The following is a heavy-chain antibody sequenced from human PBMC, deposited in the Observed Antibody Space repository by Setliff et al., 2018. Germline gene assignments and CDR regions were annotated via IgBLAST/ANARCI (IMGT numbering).Heavy chain of an antibody. V-gene: IGHV1-46*01. CDR2: INPDGGSA. CDR1: GYSLTRYY. CDR3: ARGGMAAANRKGVFEY. Sequence: GASVKVSCKASGYSLTRYYMHWVRQAPGQGLEWMGIINPDGGSASYAEKFQGRVTMTRDTSTSTFYMEVNILRSDDTAVYYCARGGMAAANRKGVFEYWGQGTLVTVSS. J-gene: IGHJ4*02. D-gene: IGHD6-13*01.